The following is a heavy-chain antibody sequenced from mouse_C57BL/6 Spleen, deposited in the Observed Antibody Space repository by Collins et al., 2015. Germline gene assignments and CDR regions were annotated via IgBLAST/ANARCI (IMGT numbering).Heavy chain of an antibody. D-gene: IGHD1-1*01. CDR2: IYIGNGYT. V-gene: IGHV1-58*01. Sequence: GAELVRPGSSVKMSCKTSGYTFTSYGINWVKQRPGQGLEWIGYIYIGNGYTEYNEKFKGKATLTSDTSSSTAYMQLSSLTSEDSAIYFCAIYYYGSRRRYFDVWGTGTTVTVSS. CDR1: GYTFTSYG. J-gene: IGHJ1*03. CDR3: AIYYYGSRRRYFDV.